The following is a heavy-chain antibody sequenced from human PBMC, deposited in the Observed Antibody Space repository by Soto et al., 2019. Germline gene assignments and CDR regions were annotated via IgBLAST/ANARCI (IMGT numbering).Heavy chain of an antibody. CDR3: ARDLVYNFNWFDP. V-gene: IGHV1-69*13. CDR2: IIPIFGTA. J-gene: IGHJ5*02. CDR1: GGTFSSYA. Sequence: ASVKVSCKASGGTFSSYAISWVRQAPGQGLEWMGGIIPIFGTANYAQKFQGRVTITADESTSTAYMELSSLRSEDTAVYYCARDLVYNFNWFDPWSQGTLVTVSS. D-gene: IGHD1-20*01.